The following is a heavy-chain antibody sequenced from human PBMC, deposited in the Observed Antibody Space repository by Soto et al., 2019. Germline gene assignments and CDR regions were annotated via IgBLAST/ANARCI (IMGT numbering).Heavy chain of an antibody. Sequence: GASVKVSCKASGYTFTSYAMHWVRQAPGQRLEWMGWINAGNGNTKYSQKFQGRVTITRDTSASTVYMELSSLRSEDTAVYYCASPYSYCSSTSCSDAFDIWGQGTMVTVSS. J-gene: IGHJ3*02. CDR3: ASPYSYCSSTSCSDAFDI. CDR2: INAGNGNT. V-gene: IGHV1-3*01. CDR1: GYTFTSYA. D-gene: IGHD2-2*01.